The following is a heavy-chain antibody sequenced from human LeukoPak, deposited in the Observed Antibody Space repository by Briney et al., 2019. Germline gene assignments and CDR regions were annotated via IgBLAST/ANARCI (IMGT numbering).Heavy chain of an antibody. Sequence: ASVKVSCKASGYTFTSYAMHWVRQAPGQRLEWMGWINAGNGNTKYSQKFQGRVTMTRDMSTSTVYMELSSLRSEDTAVYYCARVIAARLSTVGYYFDYWGQGTLVTVSS. CDR2: INAGNGNT. CDR1: GYTFTSYA. D-gene: IGHD6-6*01. CDR3: ARVIAARLSTVGYYFDY. V-gene: IGHV1-3*01. J-gene: IGHJ4*02.